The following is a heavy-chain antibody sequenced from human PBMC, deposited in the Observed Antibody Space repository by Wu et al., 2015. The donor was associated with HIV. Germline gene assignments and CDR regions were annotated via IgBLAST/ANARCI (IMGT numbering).Heavy chain of an antibody. D-gene: IGHD3-16*01. CDR1: GDTFSSHG. CDR2: FIPIAGTV. CDR3: AREGYGGWFYY. J-gene: IGHJ4*02. V-gene: IGHV1-69*05. Sequence: QVQLVQSGAEVKKPGSSVKVSCKAAGDTFSSHGISWVRQAPGQGLEWMGGFIPIAGTVKYAQKFQGRVTITTDEFTSTAYMELSSLRSEDTAVYYCAREGYGGWFYYWGQGTLVTVSS.